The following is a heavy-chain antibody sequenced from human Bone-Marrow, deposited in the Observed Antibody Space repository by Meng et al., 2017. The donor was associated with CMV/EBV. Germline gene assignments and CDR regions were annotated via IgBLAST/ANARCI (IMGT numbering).Heavy chain of an antibody. CDR2: ISESGASK. V-gene: IGHV3-23*01. CDR3: AKDETVGATSPFDY. J-gene: IGHJ4*02. D-gene: IGHD2-15*01. Sequence: GESLKISCEVSGFTFSSYFMSWVRQAPGKGLEWVAVISESGASKYYADSVKGRFFISRDNSRDTLYLQMKNLRADDTAAYYCAKDETVGATSPFDYWGQGTRVTVSS. CDR1: GFTFSSYF.